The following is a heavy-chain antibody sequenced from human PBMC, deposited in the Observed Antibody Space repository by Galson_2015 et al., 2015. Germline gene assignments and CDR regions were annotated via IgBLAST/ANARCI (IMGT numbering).Heavy chain of an antibody. CDR3: GRAPLLSNYYYYCYYYMDV. Sequence: SLRLSCAASGLTFSNYWMHWVRQAPGKGLVWVSRINSDGSSTNYADSVKGRFTISRDNAKSTLYLQMNSLRAEDTAVYYCGRAPLLSNYYYYCYYYMDVWGKGTTVAVSS. J-gene: IGHJ6*03. V-gene: IGHV3-74*01. CDR2: INSDGSST. D-gene: IGHD4-11*01. CDR1: GLTFSNYW.